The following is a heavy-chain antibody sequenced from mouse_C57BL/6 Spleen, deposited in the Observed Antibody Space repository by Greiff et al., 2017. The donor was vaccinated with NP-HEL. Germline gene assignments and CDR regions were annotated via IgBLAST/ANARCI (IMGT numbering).Heavy chain of an antibody. J-gene: IGHJ1*03. CDR1: GFSLTSYG. Sequence: VKLMESGPGLVQPSQSLSITCTVSGFSLTSYGVHWVRQSPGKGLEWLGVIWSGGSTDYNAAFISRLSISKDNSKSQVFFKMNSLQAEDTAIYYCARNYYGSSYGYFDVWGTGTTVTVSS. V-gene: IGHV2-2*01. CDR2: IWSGGST. CDR3: ARNYYGSSYGYFDV. D-gene: IGHD1-1*01.